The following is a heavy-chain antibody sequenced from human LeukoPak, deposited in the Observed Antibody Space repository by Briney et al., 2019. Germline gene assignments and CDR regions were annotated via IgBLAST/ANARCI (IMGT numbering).Heavy chain of an antibody. D-gene: IGHD3-22*01. CDR3: ASTYSYDSSGYYRFDY. J-gene: IGHJ4*02. CDR1: GFTFSRYA. Sequence: GGSLRLSCSASGFTFSRYAMHWVRQPPGKGLEYVSAITNNGRSTYYADSVKGRFTISRDNSKNTLYLQMSSLRAEDTAVYYCASTYSYDSSGYYRFDYWGQGTLVTVPS. CDR2: ITNNGRST. V-gene: IGHV3-64D*06.